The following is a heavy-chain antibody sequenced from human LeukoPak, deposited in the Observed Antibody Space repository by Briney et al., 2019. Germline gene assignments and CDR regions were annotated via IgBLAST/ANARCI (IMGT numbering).Heavy chain of an antibody. CDR1: GFTFSSYS. CDR2: ISSSSSTI. CDR3: ARALYDSVWGSYRY. D-gene: IGHD3-16*02. Sequence: PGGSLRLSCAASGFTFSSYSMNWVRQAPGKWLEWVSYISSSSSTIYHADSVKGRFTISRDNAKNSLYLQMNSLRAEDTAVYYCARALYDSVWGSYRYWGQGTLVTVSS. J-gene: IGHJ4*02. V-gene: IGHV3-48*04.